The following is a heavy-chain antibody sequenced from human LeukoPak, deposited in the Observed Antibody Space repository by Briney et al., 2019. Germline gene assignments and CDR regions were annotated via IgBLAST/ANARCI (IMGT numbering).Heavy chain of an antibody. Sequence: SETLSLTCTVSGGSISGSSYHWGWIRQPPGKGLEWIGNLYYSGSTYYNPSLKSRVTISVDTSKNQFSLKLSSVTAADTAVYYCARRHDGEFDYWGQGTLVTVSS. CDR2: LYYSGST. V-gene: IGHV4-39*01. D-gene: IGHD3-10*01. J-gene: IGHJ4*02. CDR3: ARRHDGEFDY. CDR1: GGSISGSSYH.